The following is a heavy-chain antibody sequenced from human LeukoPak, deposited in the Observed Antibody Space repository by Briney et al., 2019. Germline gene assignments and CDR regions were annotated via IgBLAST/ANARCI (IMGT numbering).Heavy chain of an antibody. V-gene: IGHV1-69*13. Sequence: SVKVSCKASGGTLSSYAISWVRQAPGQGLEWMGGIIPIFGTANYAQKFQGRVTITADESTSTAYMELSSLRSEDTAVYYCASGGAARSPFDYWGQGTLVTVSS. CDR2: IIPIFGTA. CDR3: ASGGAARSPFDY. D-gene: IGHD6-6*01. J-gene: IGHJ4*02. CDR1: GGTLSSYA.